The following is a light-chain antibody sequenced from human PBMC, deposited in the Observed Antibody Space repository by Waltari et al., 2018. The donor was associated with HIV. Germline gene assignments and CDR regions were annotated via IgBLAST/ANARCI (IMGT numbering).Light chain of an antibody. CDR3: QQYGSAPRT. Sequence: VLTQSPGTLSLSPGERATLSRRAGQSVSSSYLAWYQQKPGQSPRLRIYGASNRATGIPDRFSGSGSGTDFALTISRLEPEDFAVYHFQQYGSAPRTFCQGTKVEIK. V-gene: IGKV3-20*01. CDR1: QSVSSSY. CDR2: GAS. J-gene: IGKJ1*01.